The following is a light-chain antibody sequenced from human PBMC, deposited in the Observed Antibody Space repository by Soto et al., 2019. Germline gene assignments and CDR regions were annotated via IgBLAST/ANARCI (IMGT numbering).Light chain of an antibody. CDR1: QSVSSSY. Sequence: EMVLTQSPGTLSLSPGERATLSCRASQSVSSSYLAWYQQKPGQAPRLLIYGASSRATGIPDRFSGSGSGTDFTLTISSLEPEDFAVYYCQQYGSSRTFGQGPKVEIK. J-gene: IGKJ1*01. V-gene: IGKV3-20*01. CDR2: GAS. CDR3: QQYGSSRT.